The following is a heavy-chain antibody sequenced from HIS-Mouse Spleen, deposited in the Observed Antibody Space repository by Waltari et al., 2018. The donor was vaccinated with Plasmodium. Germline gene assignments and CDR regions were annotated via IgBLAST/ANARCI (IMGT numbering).Heavy chain of an antibody. V-gene: IGHV4-34*01. CDR3: ARGPGYSSGWYYFDY. CDR1: GGSFSGYY. D-gene: IGHD6-19*01. CDR2: INHSGST. J-gene: IGHJ4*02. Sequence: QVQLQESGPGLLKPSETLSLTCAVYGGSFSGYYWSWIRQPPGKGLEWIGEINHSGSTNYNPSLKSRVTISVDTSKNQFSLKLSSVTAADTAVYYCARGPGYSSGWYYFDYWGQGTLVTVSS.